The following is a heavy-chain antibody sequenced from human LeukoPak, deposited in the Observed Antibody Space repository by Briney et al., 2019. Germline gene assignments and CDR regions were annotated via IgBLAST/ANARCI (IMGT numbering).Heavy chain of an antibody. V-gene: IGHV4-59*08. CDR3: ARGAPGRNWLDP. Sequence: PSETLSLTCTVSGGSISSYYWSWIRQPPGKGLEWIGYIYYSGSTNYNPSLKSRVTISVDTSKNQFSLKLSSVTAADTAVYYCARGAPGRNWLDPWGQGTLVTVSS. CDR2: IYYSGST. CDR1: GGSISSYY. J-gene: IGHJ5*02.